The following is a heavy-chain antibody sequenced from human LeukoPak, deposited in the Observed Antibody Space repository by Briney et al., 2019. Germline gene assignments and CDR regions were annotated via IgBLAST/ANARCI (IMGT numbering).Heavy chain of an antibody. D-gene: IGHD3-3*01. Sequence: PGGSLRLSCTASGFSFSGYAMSWVRQAPGKGLEWVANIRQDGSEKYYVDSVKGRFTNSRANDKDSLYLQMNSLRAEATVVYYRARVVYDDFWSGPSYYYMDVWGKGTTVTVSS. CDR3: ARVVYDDFWSGPSYYYMDV. CDR2: IRQDGSEK. CDR1: GFSFSGYA. J-gene: IGHJ6*03. V-gene: IGHV3-7*01.